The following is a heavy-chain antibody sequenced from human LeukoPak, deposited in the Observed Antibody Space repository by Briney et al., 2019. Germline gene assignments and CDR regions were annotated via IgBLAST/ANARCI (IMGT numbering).Heavy chain of an antibody. Sequence: SETLSLTCTVSGGSISSYYWGWIRQPPGKGLEWIAYIYSSGNTYYNPSLKSRVTISVDTSKNQFSLKLSSVTAADTAVYYCARQIGFSSDWYEYWGPGTLVTVSS. CDR2: IYSSGNT. V-gene: IGHV4-59*08. D-gene: IGHD6-19*01. J-gene: IGHJ4*02. CDR3: ARQIGFSSDWYEY. CDR1: GGSISSYY.